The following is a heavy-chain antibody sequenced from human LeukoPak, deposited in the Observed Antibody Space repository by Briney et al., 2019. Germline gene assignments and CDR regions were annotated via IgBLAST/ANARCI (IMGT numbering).Heavy chain of an antibody. Sequence: ASVKVSCKASGYTFTGYYMHWVRQAPGQGLEWMGRINPNSGGTNYAQKFQGRVTMTRDTPISTAYMEPSRLRSDDTAVYYCARADTYYDYVWGSYRSYFDYWGQGTLVTVSS. V-gene: IGHV1-2*06. J-gene: IGHJ4*02. CDR2: INPNSGGT. CDR3: ARADTYYDYVWGSYRSYFDY. D-gene: IGHD3-16*02. CDR1: GYTFTGYY.